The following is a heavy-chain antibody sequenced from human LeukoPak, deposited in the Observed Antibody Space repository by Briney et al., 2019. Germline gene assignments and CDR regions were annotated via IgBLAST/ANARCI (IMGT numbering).Heavy chain of an antibody. D-gene: IGHD5-18*01. Sequence: ASVKVSCKASGYTFTGYYMHWVRQAPGQGLEWMGWINPNSGGTNYAQKFQSRVTMTRDTSISTAYMELSRLRSDDTAVYYCARPRGRIQLWELDYWGQGTLVTVSS. J-gene: IGHJ4*02. V-gene: IGHV1-2*02. CDR3: ARPRGRIQLWELDY. CDR2: INPNSGGT. CDR1: GYTFTGYY.